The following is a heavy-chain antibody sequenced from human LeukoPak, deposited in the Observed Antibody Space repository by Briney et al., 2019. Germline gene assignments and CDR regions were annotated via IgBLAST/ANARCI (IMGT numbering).Heavy chain of an antibody. J-gene: IGHJ4*02. Sequence: GGSLRLSCAASGFTFSSYWMSWVRQAPGKGLEWVSNIKQDGSEKYYVDSVKGRFTISRDNAKNSLYLQMNSLRAEDTAVYYCARRIAVAGTPFDYWGQGTLVTVSS. V-gene: IGHV3-7*01. CDR1: GFTFSSYW. CDR2: IKQDGSEK. CDR3: ARRIAVAGTPFDY. D-gene: IGHD6-19*01.